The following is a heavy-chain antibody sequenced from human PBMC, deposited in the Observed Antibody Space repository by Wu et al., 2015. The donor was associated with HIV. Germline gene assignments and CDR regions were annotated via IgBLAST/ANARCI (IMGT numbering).Heavy chain of an antibody. V-gene: IGHV1-8*01. CDR1: GYTFTSYD. J-gene: IGHJ6*02. Sequence: QVQLVQSGAEVKKPGASVRVSCKASGYTFTSYDINWVRQATGQGLEWMGWMNPNSGNTGYAQKFQGRVTMTRNTSIRTAYMELSRLRSDDTAIYFGASCERGGSKCYDLGGGGCYAMDVWGQGTTVTVSS. D-gene: IGHD3-3*01. CDR2: MNPNSGNT. CDR3: ASCERGGSKCYDLGGGGCYAMDV.